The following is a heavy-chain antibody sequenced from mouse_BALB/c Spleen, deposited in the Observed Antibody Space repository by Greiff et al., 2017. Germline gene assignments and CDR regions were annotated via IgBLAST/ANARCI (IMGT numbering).Heavy chain of an antibody. CDR2: ISSGSSTI. D-gene: IGHD3-1*01. CDR1: GFTFSSFG. Sequence: EVQGVESGGGLVQPGGSRKLSCAASGFTFSSFGMHWVRQAPEKGLEWVAYISSGSSTIYYADTVKGRFTISRDNPKNTLFLQMTSLRSEDTAMYYCARSGCDYWGQGTTLTVSS. V-gene: IGHV5-17*02. J-gene: IGHJ2*01. CDR3: ARSGCDY.